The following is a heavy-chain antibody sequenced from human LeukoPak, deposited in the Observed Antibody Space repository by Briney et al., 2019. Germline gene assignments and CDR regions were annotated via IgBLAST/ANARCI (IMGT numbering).Heavy chain of an antibody. CDR1: GYTFTTYY. J-gene: IGHJ4*02. CDR2: VTPSGGSR. Sequence: GASVKVSCKASGYTFTTYYMHWVRQAPGQGLEWMGLVTPSGGSRSNAQKFQGRVTMTRDTSTSTVYMELSSLRSEDTAVCHCARDWELGYWGQGTLVTVSS. CDR3: ARDWELGY. V-gene: IGHV1-46*01. D-gene: IGHD1-26*01.